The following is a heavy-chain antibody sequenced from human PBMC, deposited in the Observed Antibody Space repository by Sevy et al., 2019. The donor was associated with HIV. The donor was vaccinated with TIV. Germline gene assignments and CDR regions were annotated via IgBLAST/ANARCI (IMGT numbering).Heavy chain of an antibody. CDR3: ARGRKTTEEWLEELDYYYGLDV. J-gene: IGHJ6*02. D-gene: IGHD2-8*01. Sequence: GGSLRLSCAASGFSLTTSDMHWVRQAPGKGLEWVAYVRNDGSNKYYADSVRDRFTISRDSPKKTLNLQMNSLRDEDTAIYYCARGRKTTEEWLEELDYYYGLDVWGQGTTVTVSS. V-gene: IGHV3-30*02. CDR2: VRNDGSNK. CDR1: GFSLTTSD.